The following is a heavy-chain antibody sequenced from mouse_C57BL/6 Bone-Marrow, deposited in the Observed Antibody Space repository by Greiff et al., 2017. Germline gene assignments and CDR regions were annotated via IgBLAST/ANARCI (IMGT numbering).Heavy chain of an antibody. CDR2: ISSGSGTI. Sequence: EVKVEESGGGLVKPGGSLKLSCAASGFTFSDYGMHWVRQAPEKGLEWVAYISSGSGTIYYADTVKGRFTISRDNAKNTLFLQMTSLRSEDTAMYYCASAYAMDYWGQGTSVTVSS. CDR3: ASAYAMDY. CDR1: GFTFSDYG. V-gene: IGHV5-17*01. J-gene: IGHJ4*01.